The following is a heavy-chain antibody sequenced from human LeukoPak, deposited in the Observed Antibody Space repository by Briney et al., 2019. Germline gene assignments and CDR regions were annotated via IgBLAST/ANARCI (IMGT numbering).Heavy chain of an antibody. CDR1: GGSISSSSYY. V-gene: IGHV4-39*07. J-gene: IGHJ6*03. D-gene: IGHD6-13*01. Sequence: PSETLSLTCTVSGGSISSSSYYWGWIRQPPGKGLEWIGSIYYSGSTYYNPSLKSRVTISVDTSKNQFSLKLSSVTAADTAVYYCARRPYSSSRYMDVWGKGTTVTVSS. CDR3: ARRPYSSSRYMDV. CDR2: IYYSGST.